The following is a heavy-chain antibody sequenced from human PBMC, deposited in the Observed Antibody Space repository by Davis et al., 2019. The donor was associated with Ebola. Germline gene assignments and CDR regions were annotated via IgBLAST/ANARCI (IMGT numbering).Heavy chain of an antibody. CDR2: ISPDGSDK. D-gene: IGHD2-15*01. V-gene: IGHV3-30*18. CDR3: AKGSTLQH. Sequence: GESLKISCAASGISFSNYGMFWVRQAPGTVMEWVAVISPDGSDKNYAASVKGRFTISRDNSKNTLYLQMNSLRAEDTAVYYCAKGSTLQHWGQGTLVTVSS. CDR1: GISFSNYG. J-gene: IGHJ1*01.